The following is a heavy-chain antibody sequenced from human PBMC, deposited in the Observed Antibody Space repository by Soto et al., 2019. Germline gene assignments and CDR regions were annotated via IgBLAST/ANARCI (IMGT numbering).Heavy chain of an antibody. CDR3: ARQQWLYYYYGMDG. V-gene: IGHV1-18*01. CDR2: ISAYNGNT. D-gene: IGHD6-19*01. Sequence: QVQLVQSGAEVKKPGASVKVSCKASGYTFTTYGISWVRQAPGQGLEWMGWISAYNGNTNYAQKIQGRVTMTTDTSTRTTHMELRSMRSHDTAVYYWARQQWLYYYYGMDGWGHGTTVTVSS. J-gene: IGHJ6*02. CDR1: GYTFTTYG.